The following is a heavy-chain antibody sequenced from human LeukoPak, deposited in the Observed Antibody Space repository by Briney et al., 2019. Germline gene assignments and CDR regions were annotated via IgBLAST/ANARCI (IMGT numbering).Heavy chain of an antibody. CDR3: VTWSTMAMLIDY. CDR2: FDPEDDGR. D-gene: IGHD3-10*02. V-gene: IGHV1-24*01. Sequence: GASVKVSCKVSGYTLTELSMHWVRQAPGKGLEWMGSFDPEDDGRVYPQKFQDRVTMTEDTSTDTVYMELSSLRSDDTAVYYCVTWSTMAMLIDYWGQGTLVTVSS. CDR1: GYTLTELS. J-gene: IGHJ4*02.